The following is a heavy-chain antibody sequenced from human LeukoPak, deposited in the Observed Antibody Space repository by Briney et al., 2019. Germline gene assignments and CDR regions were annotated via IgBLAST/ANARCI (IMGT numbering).Heavy chain of an antibody. D-gene: IGHD3-22*01. CDR1: GFTFDDYA. V-gene: IGHV3-9*01. CDR3: AKDTGIDYYDSSGPVD. Sequence: GGSLRLSCAASGFTFDDYAMHWVRQAPGKGLEWVSGISWNSGSIGYADSVKGRFTISRDNAKNSLYLQMNSLRAEDTALYYCAKDTGIDYYDSSGPVDWGQGTLVTVSS. J-gene: IGHJ4*02. CDR2: ISWNSGSI.